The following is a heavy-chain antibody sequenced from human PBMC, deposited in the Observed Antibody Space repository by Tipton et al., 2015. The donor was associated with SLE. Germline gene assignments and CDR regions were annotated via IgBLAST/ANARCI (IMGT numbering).Heavy chain of an antibody. J-gene: IGHJ5*02. CDR3: ARDSPRGAAYDQFDH. Sequence: LRLSCIVSGDSISSSSYYWGWIRQPPGKGLEWVGTVYYTGNTFYNPSLKSRVTISIDVSKSQFSLDLRSVTAADTAVYYCARDSPRGAAYDQFDHWGQGILVTVSS. CDR1: GDSISSSSYY. CDR2: VYYTGNT. V-gene: IGHV4-39*07. D-gene: IGHD5-12*01.